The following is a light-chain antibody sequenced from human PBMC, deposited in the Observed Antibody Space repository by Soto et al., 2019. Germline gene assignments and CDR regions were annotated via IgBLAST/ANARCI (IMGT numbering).Light chain of an antibody. V-gene: IGKV3-15*01. CDR1: RSVSSN. CDR3: QHPSKLMSR. Sequence: ATLSFRASRSVSSNLAWYQQKPGQAPRLLIYGASTRATGIPARFSGSGSGTEFTLTISSLQSEDFAVYYCQHPSKLMSRFG. CDR2: GAS. J-gene: IGKJ2*01.